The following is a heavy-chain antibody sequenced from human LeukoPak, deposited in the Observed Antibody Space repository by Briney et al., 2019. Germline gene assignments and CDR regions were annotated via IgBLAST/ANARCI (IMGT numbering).Heavy chain of an antibody. CDR3: ARGLRGPDF. CDR1: GFSFSNYW. J-gene: IGHJ4*02. D-gene: IGHD3-16*01. CDR2: INNDGTDA. Sequence: PGGSLRLSCASSGFSFSNYWMHWVRQVPGKGLVWVSRINNDGTDATYADSVKGRFTISRDNAKNTLFLQMNSLRAEDTALYYCARGLRGPDFWGQGTLVTVSS. V-gene: IGHV3-74*01.